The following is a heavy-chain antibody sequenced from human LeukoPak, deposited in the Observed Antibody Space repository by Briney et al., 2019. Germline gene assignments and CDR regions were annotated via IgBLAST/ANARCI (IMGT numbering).Heavy chain of an antibody. CDR1: GFTVSSNY. D-gene: IGHD1-1*01. V-gene: IGHV3-53*01. Sequence: GGSLGLSCAASGFTVSSNYMSWVRQAPGKGLEWASVIYSGGSTYYADSVKGRFTISRDNSKNTLYLQMNSLRAEDTAVYYCARPGVTGYYYMDVWGKGTTVTVSS. CDR3: ARPGVTGYYYMDV. CDR2: IYSGGST. J-gene: IGHJ6*03.